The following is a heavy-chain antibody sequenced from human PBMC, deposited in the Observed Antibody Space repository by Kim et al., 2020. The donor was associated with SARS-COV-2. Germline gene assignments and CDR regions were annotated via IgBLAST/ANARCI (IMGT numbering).Heavy chain of an antibody. CDR3: AKAVDKYIHF. CDR2: INRGGSTT. D-gene: IGHD3-22*01. CDR1: GFTFSSYA. J-gene: IGHJ1*01. V-gene: IGHV3-23*05. Sequence: GGSLRLSCAASGFTFSSYAMTWVRQASGKGLEWVSSINRGGSTTYYSDSVKGRFTISRDNSRNTLYLQMNSLRAEDTAVYYCAKAVDKYIHFSGQCT.